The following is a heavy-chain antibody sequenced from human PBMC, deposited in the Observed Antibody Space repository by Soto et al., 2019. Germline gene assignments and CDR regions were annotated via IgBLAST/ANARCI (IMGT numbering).Heavy chain of an antibody. D-gene: IGHD6-13*01. CDR1: GYTFTSYG. V-gene: IGHV1-18*01. Sequence: QVQLVQSGAEVKKPGASVKVSCKASGYTFTSYGISWVRQAPGQGLEWMGWISAYNGNTNYAQKLQGRVTMTTDTSSRTVYRELESLRSDDTAVYYCARVITAAGTCRVEYYYYYFKDVWGKGTTLTVSS. CDR3: ARVITAAGTCRVEYYYYYFKDV. CDR2: ISAYNGNT. J-gene: IGHJ6*03.